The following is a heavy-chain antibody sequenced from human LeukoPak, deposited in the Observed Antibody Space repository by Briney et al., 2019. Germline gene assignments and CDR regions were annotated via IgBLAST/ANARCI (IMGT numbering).Heavy chain of an antibody. D-gene: IGHD3-3*01. CDR1: RGTFSTYA. CDR3: ARDTALLEWLASLKVVHYYMDV. Sequence: SVKVSCKASRGTFSTYAISWVRQAPGQGLEWMGGLIPIFGTANYAQKFQGRVTITADESTSTAYMELSSLRSEDTAVYYCARDTALLEWLASLKVVHYYMDVWGKGTTVTVSS. J-gene: IGHJ6*03. V-gene: IGHV1-69*13. CDR2: LIPIFGTA.